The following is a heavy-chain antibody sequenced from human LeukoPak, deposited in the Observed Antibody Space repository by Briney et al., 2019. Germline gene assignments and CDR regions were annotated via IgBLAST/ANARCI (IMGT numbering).Heavy chain of an antibody. D-gene: IGHD3-22*01. Sequence: NPSETLSLTCTVPGGSISSYYWSWIRQPLGKGLDWIGYIYYSGSTNYNPSLKSRVTISVDTSKNQFSLKLSSVTAADTAVYYCARAYDSSGYYYGEDYWGQGTLVTVSS. CDR1: GGSISSYY. V-gene: IGHV4-59*01. CDR3: ARAYDSSGYYYGEDY. J-gene: IGHJ4*02. CDR2: IYYSGST.